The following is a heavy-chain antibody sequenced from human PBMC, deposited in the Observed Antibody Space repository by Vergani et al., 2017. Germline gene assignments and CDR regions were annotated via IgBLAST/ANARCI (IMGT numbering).Heavy chain of an antibody. CDR2: IYPGDSDT. V-gene: IGHV5-51*01. Sequence: EVQLVQSGAEVKKPGESLKISCKGSGYSFTSYWIGWVRQMPGKGLEWMGIIYPGDSDTRYSPSFQGQVTISADKSISTAYLQWSSLKASDTAMYYCAGHPSEPAAAGPNDAFDIWGQGTMVTVSS. J-gene: IGHJ3*02. CDR3: AGHPSEPAAAGPNDAFDI. D-gene: IGHD6-13*01. CDR1: GYSFTSYW.